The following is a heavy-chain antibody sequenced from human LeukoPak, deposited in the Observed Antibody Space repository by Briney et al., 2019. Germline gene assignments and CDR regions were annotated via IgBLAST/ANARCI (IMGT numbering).Heavy chain of an antibody. Sequence: PGGSLRLSCVASGFTFSSYWMTWVRQAPGKGLEWVANIKTDGSQIYYVDSVKGRFTISRDNAKNSLYLQMNSLRPEDMAVYYCARGEEGGTSSAPVYWGQGTLVAVSS. D-gene: IGHD1-7*01. J-gene: IGHJ4*02. CDR1: GFTFSSYW. CDR2: IKTDGSQI. CDR3: ARGEEGGTSSAPVY. V-gene: IGHV3-7*01.